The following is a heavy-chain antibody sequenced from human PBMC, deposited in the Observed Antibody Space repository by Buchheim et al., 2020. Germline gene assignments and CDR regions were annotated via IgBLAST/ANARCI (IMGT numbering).Heavy chain of an antibody. CDR2: MNPNSGNT. CDR3: ARAGGYYDSSGYFLEGGDFDY. J-gene: IGHJ4*02. CDR1: GYTFTSYD. D-gene: IGHD3-22*01. Sequence: QVQLVQSGAEVKKPGASVKVSCKASGYTFTSYDINWVRQATGQGLEWMGWMNPNSGNTGYAQKFQGRVTMTRNTSISTAYIELSSLRSEETSVYYCARAGGYYDSSGYFLEGGDFDYWGQGTL. V-gene: IGHV1-8*01.